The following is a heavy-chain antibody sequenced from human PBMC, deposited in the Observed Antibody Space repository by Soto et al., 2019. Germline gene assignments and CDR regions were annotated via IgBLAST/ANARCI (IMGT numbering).Heavy chain of an antibody. CDR3: IQSRCGGDCLQSYASYYYYGMDV. CDR1: GFSLSTGGVG. J-gene: IGHJ6*02. D-gene: IGHD2-21*02. V-gene: IGHV2-5*02. CDR2: IYWDDDK. Sequence: GSGPTLVNPTQTLTLTCTFSGFSLSTGGVGVGWIRQPPGKALEWLALIYWDDDKRYSPSLRSRLTITKDTSKNHVVLTMTNMDPVDTATYYCIQSRCGGDCLQSYASYYYYGMDVWGQGTTVTVSS.